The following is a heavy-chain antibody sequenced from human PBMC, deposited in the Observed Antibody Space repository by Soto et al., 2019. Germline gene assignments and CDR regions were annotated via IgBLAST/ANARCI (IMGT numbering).Heavy chain of an antibody. D-gene: IGHD1-7*01. CDR2: IYHSGST. CDR3: AREAINGTLFCCGYLIGGPANWFDS. V-gene: IGHV4-38-2*02. Sequence: AETLSLTCAVSGYSISIGDYWGLSRQPPGRGLEWIGIIYHSGSTYYNPSLKSRVTISVDTSKNQFSLKLSSVTAADTAVYYCAREAINGTLFCCGYLIGGPANWFDSWGQGTLVTVSS. CDR1: GYSISIGDY. J-gene: IGHJ5*02.